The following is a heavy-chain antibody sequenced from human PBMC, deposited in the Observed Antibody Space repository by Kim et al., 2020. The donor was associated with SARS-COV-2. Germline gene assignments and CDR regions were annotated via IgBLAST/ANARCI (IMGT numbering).Heavy chain of an antibody. Sequence: SETLSLTCAVYGGSFSGYYWSWIRQPPGKGLEWIGEINHSGSTNYNPSLKSRVTISVDTSKNQFSLKLSSVTAADTAVYYCAASTRLTTVTTYFDYWGQGTLVTVSS. CDR1: GGSFSGYY. V-gene: IGHV4-34*01. CDR3: AASTRLTTVTTYFDY. J-gene: IGHJ4*02. CDR2: INHSGST. D-gene: IGHD4-4*01.